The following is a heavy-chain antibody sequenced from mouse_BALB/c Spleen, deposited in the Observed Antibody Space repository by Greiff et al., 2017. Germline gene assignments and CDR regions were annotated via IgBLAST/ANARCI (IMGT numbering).Heavy chain of an antibody. CDR3: ARESPIYDGYYFDV. Sequence: EVKLEESGPGLVKPSQSLSLTCSVTGYSITSGYYWNWIRQFPGNKLEWMGYISYDGSNNYNPSLKNRISITRDTSKNQFFLKLNSVTTEDTATYYCARESPIYDGYYFDVWGAGTTVTVSS. CDR1: GYSITSGYY. D-gene: IGHD2-3*01. V-gene: IGHV3-6*02. J-gene: IGHJ1*01. CDR2: ISYDGSN.